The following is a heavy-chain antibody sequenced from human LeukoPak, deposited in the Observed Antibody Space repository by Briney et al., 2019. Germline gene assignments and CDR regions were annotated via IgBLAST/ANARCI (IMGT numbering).Heavy chain of an antibody. CDR3: ARETNYARFDL. J-gene: IGHJ5*02. D-gene: IGHD3-16*01. CDR1: GFTFSSYN. V-gene: IGHV3-48*01. Sequence: GGSLRLSCAASGFTFSSYNMNWVRQAPGKGLEWVSYISSRSATIYYADSVKGRFTISRDNAKNSLYLQMNSLRAEDTAVYYCARETNYARFDLWGLGTLVTVSS. CDR2: ISSRSATI.